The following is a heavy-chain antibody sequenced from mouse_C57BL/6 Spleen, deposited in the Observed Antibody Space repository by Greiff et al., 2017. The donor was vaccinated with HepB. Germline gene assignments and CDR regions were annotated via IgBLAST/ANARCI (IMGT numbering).Heavy chain of an antibody. J-gene: IGHJ3*01. CDR1: GYAFSSPW. V-gene: IGHV1-82*01. Sequence: QVQLQQSGPELVKPGASVKISCKASGYAFSSPWMNWVKQRPGKGLEWIGRIYPGDGDTNYNGKFKGKATLTADKSSSTAYMQLSSLTSEDSAVYFCARSGEAWFAYWGQGTLVTVSA. CDR2: IYPGDGDT. CDR3: ARSGEAWFAY. D-gene: IGHD3-1*01.